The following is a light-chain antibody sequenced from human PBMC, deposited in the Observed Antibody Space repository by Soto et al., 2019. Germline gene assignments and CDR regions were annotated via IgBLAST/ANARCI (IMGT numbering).Light chain of an antibody. CDR2: GVT. CDR1: SSDVGGYNY. V-gene: IGLV2-14*01. Sequence: QSALTQPASVSGSPGQSVTISCTGTSSDVGGYNYVSWYQQLPGEAPKLIIYGVTDRLSGVSNRFSGSKSGNTASLTVSGLQAEDEGDYYCSSYTATRTYVFGTGTKVTVL. J-gene: IGLJ1*01. CDR3: SSYTATRTYV.